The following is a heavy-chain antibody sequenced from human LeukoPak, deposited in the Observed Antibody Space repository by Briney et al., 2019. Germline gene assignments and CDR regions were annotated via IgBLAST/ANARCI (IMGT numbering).Heavy chain of an antibody. CDR2: ISSSSSYI. CDR3: ARDGQARYFDWLPRLVMDV. Sequence: PGGSLRLSCAASGFTFSSYSMNRVRQAPGKGLEWVSSISSSSSYIYYADSVKGRFTISRDNAKNSLYLQMNSLRAEDTAVYYCARDGQARYFDWLPRLVMDVWGKGTTVTVSS. D-gene: IGHD3-9*01. CDR1: GFTFSSYS. J-gene: IGHJ6*03. V-gene: IGHV3-21*01.